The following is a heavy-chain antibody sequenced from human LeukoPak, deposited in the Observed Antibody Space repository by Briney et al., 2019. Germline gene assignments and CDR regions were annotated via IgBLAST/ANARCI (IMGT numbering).Heavy chain of an antibody. V-gene: IGHV1-2*02. D-gene: IGHD6-13*01. CDR1: GYTFTDYY. Sequence: ASVKFSCKASGYTFTDYYIHWVRQAPGQGLEWMGWINPNSDGTNYEQNFQGRVTMTRDTSISTAYVELSRLRSDDTAVYYCARVPYSSSWYVEHYFDSWGQGTLVTVSS. CDR3: ARVPYSSSWYVEHYFDS. J-gene: IGHJ4*02. CDR2: INPNSDGT.